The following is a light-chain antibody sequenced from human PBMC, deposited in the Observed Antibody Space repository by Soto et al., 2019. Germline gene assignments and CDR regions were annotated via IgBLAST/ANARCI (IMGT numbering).Light chain of an antibody. V-gene: IGKV3-20*01. Sequence: EIVLTQSPGTLSLSPGERATLSCRASQSVSSSYLAWYQQKPGQTPRLLIYDASTRATGIPDRFSGSGSGTDFTLTISRLEPEDFAVYYCQHYGSPSYTFGQGTKLEIK. CDR3: QHYGSPSYT. CDR1: QSVSSSY. J-gene: IGKJ2*01. CDR2: DAS.